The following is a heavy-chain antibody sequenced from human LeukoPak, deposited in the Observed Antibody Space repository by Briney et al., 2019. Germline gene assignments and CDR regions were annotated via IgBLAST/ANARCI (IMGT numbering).Heavy chain of an antibody. CDR1: GGSFSGNY. Sequence: SETLSLTCAVYGGSFSGNYWSWIRLPPGKGLEWIGEINHSGSTNYNPSLKSRVTISVDTSKNQFPLKLSSVTAADTAVYYCYYMDVWGKGTTVTVSS. J-gene: IGHJ6*03. CDR3: YYMDV. V-gene: IGHV4-34*01. CDR2: INHSGST.